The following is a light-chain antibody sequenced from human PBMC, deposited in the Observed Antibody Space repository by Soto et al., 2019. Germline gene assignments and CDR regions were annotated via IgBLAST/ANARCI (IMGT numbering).Light chain of an antibody. Sequence: QAVVTQEPSLTVSPGGTVTLTCASSTGAVTSGYYPNWFQQIPGQAPRALIYTTSNKRSWTPARFSGSLLGGKAALTRSGVEPEDEAEYYCLLYYGGAVVFGGGTKLTVL. CDR3: LLYYGGAVV. V-gene: IGLV7-43*01. CDR2: TTS. CDR1: TGAVTSGYY. J-gene: IGLJ2*01.